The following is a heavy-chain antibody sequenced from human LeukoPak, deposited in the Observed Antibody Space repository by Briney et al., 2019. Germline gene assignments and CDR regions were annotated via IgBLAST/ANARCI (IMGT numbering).Heavy chain of an antibody. Sequence: SETLSLTCAVYGGSFSGYYWSWIRQPPGKGLEWIGEINHSGSTNYNPSLKSRVTISVDTSKNQFSLKLSSVTAADTAVYYCARGGAVAGTDLSCWFDPWGQGTLVTVSS. V-gene: IGHV4-34*01. CDR1: GGSFSGYY. D-gene: IGHD6-19*01. J-gene: IGHJ5*02. CDR3: ARGGAVAGTDLSCWFDP. CDR2: INHSGST.